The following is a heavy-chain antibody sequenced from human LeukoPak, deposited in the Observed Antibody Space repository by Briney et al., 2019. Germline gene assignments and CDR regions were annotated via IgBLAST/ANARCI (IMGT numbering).Heavy chain of an antibody. CDR1: GDSVSNNGAS. Sequence: SQTLSLTCAISGDSVSNNGASWNWIRQSPSRGLEWLGRTYYRSKWYSDSAVSVKGRININGDTSKNQFSLQLHSVTPEDTAVYFCVRGGWYMTVSLFASWGQGTLVTVSS. CDR2: TYYRSKWYS. CDR3: VRGGWYMTVSLFAS. V-gene: IGHV6-1*01. D-gene: IGHD2-8*02. J-gene: IGHJ4*02.